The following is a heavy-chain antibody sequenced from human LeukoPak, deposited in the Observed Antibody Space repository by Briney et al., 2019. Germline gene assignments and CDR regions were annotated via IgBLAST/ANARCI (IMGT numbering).Heavy chain of an antibody. CDR1: GYSLSTGYY. D-gene: IGHD6-13*01. CDR2: IHHSGST. J-gene: IGHJ1*01. Sequence: SETLSLTCIVSGYSLSTGYYWGWIRQPPGKGLEWIGNIHHSGSTYYNPSLKSRVTISVDTSKNQLSLKLSSVTAADTAVYYCARVAAGIGFFQHWGQGTLVTVSS. V-gene: IGHV4-38-2*02. CDR3: ARVAAGIGFFQH.